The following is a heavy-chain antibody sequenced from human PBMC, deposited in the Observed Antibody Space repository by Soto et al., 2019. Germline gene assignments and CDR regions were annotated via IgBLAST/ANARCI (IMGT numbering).Heavy chain of an antibody. CDR1: GFTFTSYA. J-gene: IGHJ4*02. CDR3: AKNYYFDS. Sequence: GGSLRLSCAASGFTFTSYAMSWVRQAPGKGLEWVSSISGSGVTTYYADSVKGRFTISRDNSKNTLYLQLNSLRAEDTAIYYCAKNYYFDSWGQGALVTVSS. CDR2: ISGSGVTT. D-gene: IGHD3-10*01. V-gene: IGHV3-23*01.